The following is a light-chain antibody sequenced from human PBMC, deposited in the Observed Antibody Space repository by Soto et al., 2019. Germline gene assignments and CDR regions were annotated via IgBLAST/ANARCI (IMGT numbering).Light chain of an antibody. CDR3: QQRSNWPIT. J-gene: IGKJ5*01. Sequence: ETVMTQSPATPSVPPGERATLSSRASQSVSNALAWYQQRLGQAPRLLIYDASNRATGIPARFSGSGSGTDFTLTISSLEPEDFAVYYCQQRSNWPITFGQGTRLEIK. CDR1: QSVSNA. V-gene: IGKV3-11*01. CDR2: DAS.